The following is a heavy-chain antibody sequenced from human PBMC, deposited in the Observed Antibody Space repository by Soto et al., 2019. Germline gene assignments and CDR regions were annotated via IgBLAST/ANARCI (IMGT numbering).Heavy chain of an antibody. D-gene: IGHD3-10*01. CDR3: ARVKRLWFGELLYVDY. J-gene: IGHJ4*02. CDR2: INAGNGNT. V-gene: IGHV1-3*01. CDR1: GYTFTSYA. Sequence: ASVKVSCKASGYTFTSYAMHWVRQAPGQRLGWMGWINAGNGNTKYSQKFQGRVTITRDTSASTAYMELSSLRSEDTAVYYCARVKRLWFGELLYVDYWGQGTLVTVSS.